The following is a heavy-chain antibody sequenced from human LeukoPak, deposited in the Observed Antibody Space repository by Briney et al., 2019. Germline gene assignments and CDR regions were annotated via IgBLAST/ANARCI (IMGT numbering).Heavy chain of an antibody. Sequence: PGGSLRLSCAASGFTFDDYGMSWVRQAPGKGLEWVSGINWNGGSTGYADSVKGRFTISRDNAKNSLYLQMNSLRAEDTALYYCARGYCSGGSCYSGMDVWGKGTTVTVSS. J-gene: IGHJ6*04. CDR1: GFTFDDYG. CDR2: INWNGGST. CDR3: ARGYCSGGSCYSGMDV. D-gene: IGHD2-15*01. V-gene: IGHV3-20*04.